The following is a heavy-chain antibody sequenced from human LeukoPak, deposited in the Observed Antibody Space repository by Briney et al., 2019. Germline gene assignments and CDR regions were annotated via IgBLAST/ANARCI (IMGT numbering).Heavy chain of an antibody. CDR3: ATSPYLLTGYYGSRSLFFYFDY. V-gene: IGHV4-59*01. CDR2: VHNSGSA. CDR1: GGSISSYY. J-gene: IGHJ4*02. D-gene: IGHD3-10*01. Sequence: PSETLSLTCIVSGGSISSYYWNWIRQPPGKGLEWIGYVHNSGSAEYNPSLESRVTISVDTSKNQFSLKLNSVTAADTAVYYCATSPYLLTGYYGSRSLFFYFDYWGQGTLATVSS.